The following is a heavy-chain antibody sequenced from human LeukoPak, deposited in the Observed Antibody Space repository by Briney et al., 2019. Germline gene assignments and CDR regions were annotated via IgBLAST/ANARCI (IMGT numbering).Heavy chain of an antibody. D-gene: IGHD6-19*01. V-gene: IGHV1-18*01. CDR2: ISAYNGNT. CDR1: GYTFTSYG. Sequence: GASVKVSCKASGYTFTSYGISWVRQAPGQGLEWMGWISAYNGNTNYAQKLQGRVTMTTDTSTSTAYMELRSLRSDDTAVYYCARDDPTYNSGWYVDYWGQGTLVTVSS. CDR3: ARDDPTYNSGWYVDY. J-gene: IGHJ4*02.